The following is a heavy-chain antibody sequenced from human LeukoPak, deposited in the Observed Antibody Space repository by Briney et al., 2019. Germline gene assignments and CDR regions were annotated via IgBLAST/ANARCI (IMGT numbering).Heavy chain of an antibody. CDR1: GGSVRSDSYY. J-gene: IGHJ5*02. Sequence: SETLSLTCTVSGGSVRSDSYYWSWIRQPPGKGLEWIGEINHSGSTNYNPSLKGRVTISVDTSKNQFSLKLSSVTAADTAVYYCARAPSNYDYVWGSYRMNWFDPWGQGTLVTVSS. CDR3: ARAPSNYDYVWGSYRMNWFDP. CDR2: INHSGST. V-gene: IGHV4-61*01. D-gene: IGHD3-16*02.